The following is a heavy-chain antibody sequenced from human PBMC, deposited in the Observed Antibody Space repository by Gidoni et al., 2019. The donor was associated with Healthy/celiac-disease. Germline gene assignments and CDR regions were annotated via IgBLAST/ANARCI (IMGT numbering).Heavy chain of an antibody. CDR1: GYTFTSYA. CDR2: INAGNGNT. Sequence: QVQLVQSGAEVKKPGASVTVSCKASGYTFTSYAMHWVRQAPGQRLEWMGWINAGNGNTKYSQKFQGRVTITRDTSASTAYMELSSLRSEDTAVYYCAREEFVAGTDYWGQGTLVTVSS. D-gene: IGHD6-19*01. CDR3: AREEFVAGTDY. V-gene: IGHV1-3*01. J-gene: IGHJ4*02.